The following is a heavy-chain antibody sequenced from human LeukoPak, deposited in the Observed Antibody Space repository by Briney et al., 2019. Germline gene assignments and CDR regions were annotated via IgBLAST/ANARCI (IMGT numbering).Heavy chain of an antibody. J-gene: IGHJ4*02. V-gene: IGHV3-74*01. D-gene: IGHD2-15*01. CDR2: IYTDGSST. CDR1: GFTFSKHW. Sequence: PRGSLRLSCAASGFTFSKHWMHWVRQAPGKGLVWVSRIYTDGSSTGYADSVKGRFTISRDNAKNTLYLQMNSLRAEDTAVYYCSVVVAATPKWGQGTLVTVSS. CDR3: SVVVAATPK.